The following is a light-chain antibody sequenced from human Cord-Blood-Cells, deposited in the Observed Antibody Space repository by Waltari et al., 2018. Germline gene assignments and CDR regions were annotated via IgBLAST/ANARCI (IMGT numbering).Light chain of an antibody. V-gene: IGKV3-11*01. Sequence: EIVLTQSLATLSLSPGERATLSCRASQSVSSYLAWYQQKPGQAPRLLIYDASNRATGIPARFSGSGSETDFTLTISSLEPEDFAVYYCQQRSNWPPLTFGGGTKVEI. J-gene: IGKJ4*01. CDR2: DAS. CDR1: QSVSSY. CDR3: QQRSNWPPLT.